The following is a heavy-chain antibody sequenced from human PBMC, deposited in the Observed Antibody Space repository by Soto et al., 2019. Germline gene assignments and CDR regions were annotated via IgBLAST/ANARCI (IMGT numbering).Heavy chain of an antibody. D-gene: IGHD2-15*01. CDR2: IFYSGTT. CDR1: GGSISSGGYY. J-gene: IGHJ4*02. Sequence: TLSLTCTVSGGSISSGGYYWSWIRQHPGKGLEWIGYIFYSGTTYYNPSLKSRVTISADKSISTAYLQWSSLKASDTAMYYCARLRCSGGSCYPHYFDNWGQGTQVTVSS. CDR3: ARLRCSGGSCYPHYFDN. V-gene: IGHV4-31*03.